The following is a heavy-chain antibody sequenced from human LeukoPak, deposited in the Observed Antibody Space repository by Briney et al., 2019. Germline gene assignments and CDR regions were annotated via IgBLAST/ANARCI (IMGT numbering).Heavy chain of an antibody. CDR1: GFTVSSNY. CDR3: ARVRAVAGKGAPGY. D-gene: IGHD6-19*01. V-gene: IGHV3-53*01. J-gene: IGHJ4*02. CDR2: IYSGGST. Sequence: QSGGSLRLSCAASGFTVSSNYMSWVRQAPGKGLEWVSVIYSGGSTYYADSVKGRFTISRDNSKNTLYLQMNSLRAEDTAVYYCARVRAVAGKGAPGYWGQGTLVTVSS.